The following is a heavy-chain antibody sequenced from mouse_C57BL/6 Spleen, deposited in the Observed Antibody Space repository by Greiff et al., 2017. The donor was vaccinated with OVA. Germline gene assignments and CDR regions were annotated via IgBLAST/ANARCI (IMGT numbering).Heavy chain of an antibody. CDR2: ISDGGSYT. V-gene: IGHV5-4*01. D-gene: IGHD1-1*02. CDR3: AREGYYDRAGLFAY. J-gene: IGHJ3*01. Sequence: EVQVVESGGGLVKPGGSLKLSCAASGFTFSSYAMSWVRQTPEKRLEWVATISDGGSYTYYPDNVKGRFTISRDNAKNNLYLQMSHLKSEDTAMYYCAREGYYDRAGLFAYWGQGTLVTVSA. CDR1: GFTFSSYA.